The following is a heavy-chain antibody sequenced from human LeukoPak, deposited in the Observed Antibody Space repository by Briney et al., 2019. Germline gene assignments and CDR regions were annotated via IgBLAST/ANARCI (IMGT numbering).Heavy chain of an antibody. Sequence: GGSLRLSCAASGFTFSSYAMSWVRQAPGKGLEWVSAISGGSADYADSVKGRFTISRDNSKNTLYLQMNSLRAEDTAVYYCAKENYYDFWSGYYYYMDVWGKGTTVTVSS. V-gene: IGHV3-23*01. CDR2: ISGGSA. CDR1: GFTFSSYA. J-gene: IGHJ6*03. CDR3: AKENYYDFWSGYYYYMDV. D-gene: IGHD3-3*01.